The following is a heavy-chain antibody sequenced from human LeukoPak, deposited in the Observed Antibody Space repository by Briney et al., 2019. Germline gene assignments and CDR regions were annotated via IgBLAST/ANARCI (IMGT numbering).Heavy chain of an antibody. J-gene: IGHJ6*03. V-gene: IGHV4-59*01. D-gene: IGHD3-22*01. CDR1: GGSISSYY. CDR3: ARGYYYDSSGYRYYYYYYMDV. CDR2: IYYSGST. Sequence: PSETLSLTCTVSGGSISSYYWSWIRQPPGKGLEWIGYIYYSGSTNYNPSLKSRVTISVDTSKNQFSLKLSSVTAADTAVYYCARGYYYDSSGYRYYYYYYMDVWGKGTTVTVS.